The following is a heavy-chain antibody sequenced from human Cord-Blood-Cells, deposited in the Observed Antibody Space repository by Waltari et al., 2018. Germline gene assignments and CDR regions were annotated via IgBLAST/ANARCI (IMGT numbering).Heavy chain of an antibody. J-gene: IGHJ6*02. V-gene: IGHV4-34*01. Sequence: QVQLQQWGAGLLKPSETLSLTCAVYGGSFSGSYWSWIRQPPGKGLEWIGEINHSGSTNYNPSLKSRATISVDTSKKQFSLKRSAVTAADTAVYYCARGSATVTTYYYYGMDVWGQGTTVTVSS. CDR3: ARGSATVTTYYYYGMDV. CDR1: GGSFSGSY. CDR2: INHSGST. D-gene: IGHD4-4*01.